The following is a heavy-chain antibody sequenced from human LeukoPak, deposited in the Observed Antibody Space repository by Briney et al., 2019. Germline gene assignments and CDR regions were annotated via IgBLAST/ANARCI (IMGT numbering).Heavy chain of an antibody. D-gene: IGHD3-22*01. J-gene: IGHJ6*02. CDR1: GGSISSGGYS. CDR2: IYHSGST. V-gene: IGHV4-30-2*01. Sequence: SETLSLTCAVSGGSISSGGYSWSWTRQPPGKGLEWIGYIYHSGSTYYNPSLKSRVTISVDRSKNQFSLKLSSVTAADTAVYYCARGHWLLGSGMDVWGQGTTVTVSS. CDR3: ARGHWLLGSGMDV.